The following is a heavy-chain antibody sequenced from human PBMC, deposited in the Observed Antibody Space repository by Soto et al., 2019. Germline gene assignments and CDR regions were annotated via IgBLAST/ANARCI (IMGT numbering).Heavy chain of an antibody. J-gene: IGHJ4*02. CDR2: ITGGATNA. Sequence: GGSLRLSCEASGFTFSSYPMSWVRQAPGKGLEWISGITGGATNAYYADSVKGRITISRDNSKNTLYLQLNSLKAEDTAVYYCPKEAARQGPCDSWGQGTLVTVSS. V-gene: IGHV3-23*01. CDR3: PKEAARQGPCDS. D-gene: IGHD6-6*01. CDR1: GFTFSSYP.